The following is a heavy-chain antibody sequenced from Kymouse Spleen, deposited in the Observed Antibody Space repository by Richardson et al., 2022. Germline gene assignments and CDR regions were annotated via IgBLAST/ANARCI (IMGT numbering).Heavy chain of an antibody. V-gene: IGHV4-39*01. CDR2: IYYSGST. Sequence: QLQLQESGPGLVKPSETLSLTCTVSGGSISSSSYYWGWIRQPPGKGLEWIGSIYYSGSTYYNPSLKSRVTISVDTSKNQFSLKLSSVTAADTAVYYCARQGVRNWFDPWGQGTLVTVSS. J-gene: IGHJ5*02. CDR1: GGSISSSSYY. D-gene: IGHD3-16*02. CDR3: ARQGVRNWFDP.